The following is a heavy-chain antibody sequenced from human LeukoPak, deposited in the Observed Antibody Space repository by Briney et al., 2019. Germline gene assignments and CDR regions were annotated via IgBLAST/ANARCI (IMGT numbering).Heavy chain of an antibody. CDR3: ARGGWDRGNYRIEF. CDR1: GFTFSSYA. CDR2: ISYDGSNK. V-gene: IGHV3-30-3*01. Sequence: GGSLRFSCAASGFTFSSYAMHWVRQAPGKGLEWVAVISYDGSNKYYADSVKGRFTISRDNSKNTLYLQMNSLRAEDTAVYYCARGGWDRGNYRIEFWGQGTLVAASS. D-gene: IGHD1-7*01. J-gene: IGHJ4*02.